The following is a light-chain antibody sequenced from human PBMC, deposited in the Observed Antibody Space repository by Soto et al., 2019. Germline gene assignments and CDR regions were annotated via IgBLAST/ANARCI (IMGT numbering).Light chain of an antibody. J-gene: IGKJ1*01. CDR2: EVF. V-gene: IGKV2-30*02. CDR1: QTLLHYDGNTY. CDR3: MQATHWPT. Sequence: DVLMTQSPLSLPVALGQPASISCRSTQTLLHYDGNTYLSWFQQRPGQSPRRLIYEVFKRDSGVPERFSGSGSATEFTLKISRVEPEDVGVYYCMQATHWPTFGQGTKVEIK.